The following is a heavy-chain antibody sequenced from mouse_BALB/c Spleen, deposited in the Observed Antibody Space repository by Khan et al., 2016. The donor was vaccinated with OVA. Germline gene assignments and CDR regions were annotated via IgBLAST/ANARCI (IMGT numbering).Heavy chain of an antibody. CDR1: GFSLTNYG. CDR2: IWSDGSA. CDR3: ARQPYYHYYIMDY. Sequence: VQLVESGPGLVAPSQSLSITCTISGFSLTNYGVHRVRQPPGKGLEWLVVIWSDGSATFNSALKSRLSISKDNSKNQVFLKMNSLQTDDTAMYYCARQPYYHYYIMDYWGQGTSVTVSS. D-gene: IGHD2-10*01. J-gene: IGHJ4*01. V-gene: IGHV2-6-1*01.